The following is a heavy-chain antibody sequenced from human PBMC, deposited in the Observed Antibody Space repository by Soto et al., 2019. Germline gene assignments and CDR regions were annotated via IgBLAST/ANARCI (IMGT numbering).Heavy chain of an antibody. CDR2: IYPGDSDT. Sequence: HGESLKISCKGSGYSFTSYWIGWVRQMPGKGLEWMGIIYPGDSDTRYSPSFQGQVTISADKSISTAYLQWSSLKASDTAMYYCAGGGVRGVITRTRDYYSMDVWGQGTTVTVSS. CDR3: AGGGVRGVITRTRDYYSMDV. CDR1: GYSFTSYW. J-gene: IGHJ6*02. D-gene: IGHD3-10*01. V-gene: IGHV5-51*01.